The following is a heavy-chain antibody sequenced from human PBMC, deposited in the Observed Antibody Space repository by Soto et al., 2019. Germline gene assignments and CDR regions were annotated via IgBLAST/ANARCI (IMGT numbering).Heavy chain of an antibody. CDR1: GVTLSIYW. J-gene: IGHJ4*02. D-gene: IGHD2-2*01. V-gene: IGHV3-74*01. Sequence: PGGSLRLSCAASGVTLSIYWMHWVRQSPGKGLVWVSRINSDGSNTNYADSVKGRFTISRDNAKNTLYLQMNSLRAEDTAVYYCATGPSSSRDYTIGYWGQGTLVTL. CDR3: ATGPSSSRDYTIGY. CDR2: INSDGSNT.